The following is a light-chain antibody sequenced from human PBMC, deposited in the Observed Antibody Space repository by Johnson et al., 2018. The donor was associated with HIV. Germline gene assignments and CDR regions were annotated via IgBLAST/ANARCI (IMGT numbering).Light chain of an antibody. CDR3: GTWDSSLSAGNV. Sequence: QSVLTQPPSVSAAPGQKVTISCSGSNSNIGSNYVSWYQQLPGTAPKLLIYDNNKRPSGIPDRFSGSKSGTSATLGITGLQIGDEADYYCGTWDSSLSAGNVFGTGTKVTAL. CDR1: NSNIGSNY. V-gene: IGLV1-51*01. J-gene: IGLJ1*01. CDR2: DNN.